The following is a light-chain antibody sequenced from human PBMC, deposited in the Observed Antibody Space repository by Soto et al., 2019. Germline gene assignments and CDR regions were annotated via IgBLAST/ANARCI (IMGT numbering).Light chain of an antibody. CDR1: QSISSY. Sequence: DIPMTQSPSSLSASVGDRVTITCRASQSISSYLNWYQQKPGKAPKLLIYAASSLQSGVPSRFGGSGSGTDFTLTISSLQPEDFATYYCQQSYSTPPWTFGQGTKVEIK. V-gene: IGKV1-39*01. J-gene: IGKJ1*01. CDR2: AAS. CDR3: QQSYSTPPWT.